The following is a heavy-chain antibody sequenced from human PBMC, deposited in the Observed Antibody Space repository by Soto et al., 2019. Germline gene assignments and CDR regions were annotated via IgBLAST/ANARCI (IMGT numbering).Heavy chain of an antibody. CDR2: IYTSGST. D-gene: IGHD3-22*01. Sequence: SETLSLTCTVSGGSISSYYWSWIRQPAGKGLEWIGRIYTSGSTNCNPSLKSRVTMSVDTSKNQFSLKLSSVTAADTAVYYCAREINDYYDSSGPNWFDPWGQGTLVTVSS. CDR3: AREINDYYDSSGPNWFDP. CDR1: GGSISSYY. J-gene: IGHJ5*02. V-gene: IGHV4-4*07.